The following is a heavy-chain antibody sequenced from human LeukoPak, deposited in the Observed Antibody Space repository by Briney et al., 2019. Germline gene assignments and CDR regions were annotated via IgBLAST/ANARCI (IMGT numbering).Heavy chain of an antibody. V-gene: IGHV1-8*03. D-gene: IGHD3-3*01. Sequence: ASVKVSCKASGYTFTSYDINWVRQATGQGLEWMGWMNPNSGNTGYAQTFQGRVTITRNTSISTAYMELSSLRSEDTAVYYCARGPSRPYYDFWSGYYFNYWGQGTLVTVSS. CDR2: MNPNSGNT. J-gene: IGHJ4*02. CDR3: ARGPSRPYYDFWSGYYFNY. CDR1: GYTFTSYD.